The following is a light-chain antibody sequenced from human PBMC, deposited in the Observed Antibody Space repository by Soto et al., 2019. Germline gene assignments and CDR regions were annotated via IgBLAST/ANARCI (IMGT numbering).Light chain of an antibody. J-gene: IGKJ1*01. CDR1: QSISSW. CDR3: QQYKSYPCT. Sequence: DIPMTQSPSTLSASVGDRVTITCRASQSISSWLAWYQQKPGKAPKLLIYKASSLESGVPSRLSGSGSGTEFTLTISSLQPDDFATYYCQQYKSYPCTFGQGTKVEIK. V-gene: IGKV1-5*03. CDR2: KAS.